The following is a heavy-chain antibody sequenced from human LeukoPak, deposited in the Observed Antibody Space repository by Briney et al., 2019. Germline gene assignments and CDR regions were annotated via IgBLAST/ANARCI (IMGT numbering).Heavy chain of an antibody. CDR2: IYSGGST. CDR1: GFTISSNY. D-gene: IGHD5-24*01. CDR3: ARGRDYFDN. Sequence: GGSLRLSCAASGFTISSNYMSWVRQAPGKGLEWVSVIYSGGSTYYAESVKGRFTISRDNSKNTLYLQVNGLRAEDTAVYYCARGRDYFDNWGQGTLVSVSS. J-gene: IGHJ4*02. V-gene: IGHV3-53*01.